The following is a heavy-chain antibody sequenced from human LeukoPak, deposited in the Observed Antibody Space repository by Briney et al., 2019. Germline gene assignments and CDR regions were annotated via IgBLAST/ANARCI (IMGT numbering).Heavy chain of an antibody. J-gene: IGHJ5*02. V-gene: IGHV3-9*01. CDR1: GYSISSGYY. CDR2: ISWNSGNI. Sequence: LSLTCTVSGYSISSGYYWGWIRQPPGKGLEWVSGISWNSGNIGYADSLKGRFTISRDNAKNSLYLQMNSLRAEDTAFYYCAKGKNYDILTGSWFDPWGQGTLVTVSS. CDR3: AKGKNYDILTGSWFDP. D-gene: IGHD3-9*01.